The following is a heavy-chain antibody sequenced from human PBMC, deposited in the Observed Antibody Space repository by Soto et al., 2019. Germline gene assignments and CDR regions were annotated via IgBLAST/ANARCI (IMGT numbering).Heavy chain of an antibody. V-gene: IGHV3-11*01. D-gene: IGHD6-6*01. J-gene: IGHJ5*02. CDR2: ISSSGSTI. CDR3: ARDRIAARRYNWFDP. Sequence: GGSLRLSCAASGFTFSDYYMSWIRQAPGKGLEWVSYISSSGSTIYYADSVKGRFTIPRDNAKNSLYLQMNSLRAEDTAVYYCARDRIAARRYNWFDPWGQGTLVTVSS. CDR1: GFTFSDYY.